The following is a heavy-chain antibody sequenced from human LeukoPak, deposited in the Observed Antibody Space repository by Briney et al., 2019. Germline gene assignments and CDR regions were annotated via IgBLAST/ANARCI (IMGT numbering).Heavy chain of an antibody. J-gene: IGHJ4*02. Sequence: PSETLSLTCTVSGGSISSYYWSWIRQPPGKGLEWIGYIYYSGSTTYNPSLKSRVTISVDTSKNQFSLKLSSVTAADTAVYYCARGVGYFDYWGQGTLVTVSS. V-gene: IGHV4-59*01. CDR3: ARGVGYFDY. D-gene: IGHD2-15*01. CDR2: IYYSGST. CDR1: GGSISSYY.